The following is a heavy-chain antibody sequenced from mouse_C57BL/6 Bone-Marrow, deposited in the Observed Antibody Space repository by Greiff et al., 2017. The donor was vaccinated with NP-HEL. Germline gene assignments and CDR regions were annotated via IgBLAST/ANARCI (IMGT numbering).Heavy chain of an antibody. V-gene: IGHV5-12*01. CDR1: GFTFSDYY. D-gene: IGHD1-1*01. CDR2: ISNGGGST. Sequence: EVKLVESGGGLVQPGGSLKLSCAASGFTFSDYYMYWVRQTPEKRLEWVAYISNGGGSTYYPDTVKGRFPISRDNAKNTLYLQMSRLKSEDTAMYYCARWGYGSLFDYWGQGTTLTVSS. CDR3: ARWGYGSLFDY. J-gene: IGHJ2*01.